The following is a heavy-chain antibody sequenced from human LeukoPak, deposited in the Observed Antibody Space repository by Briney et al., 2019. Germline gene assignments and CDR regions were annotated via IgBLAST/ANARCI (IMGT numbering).Heavy chain of an antibody. J-gene: IGHJ6*03. D-gene: IGHD6-13*01. CDR1: GGSFSGYY. CDR3: ARVKGYSSSWSPLYYMDV. Sequence: SETLSLTCAVYGGSFSGYYWSWIRQPPGKGLEWIGEINHSGGTKYNPSLKSRVTISVDTSKNQFSLKLSSVTAADTAMYYCARVKGYSSSWSPLYYMDVWGKGTTVTVSS. V-gene: IGHV4-34*01. CDR2: INHSGGT.